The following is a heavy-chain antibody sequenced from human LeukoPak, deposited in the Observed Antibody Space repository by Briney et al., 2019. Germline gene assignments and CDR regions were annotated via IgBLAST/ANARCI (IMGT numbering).Heavy chain of an antibody. CDR3: VRESEYYFDHSASFDY. V-gene: IGHV3-30-3*01. D-gene: IGHD3-22*01. CDR1: GFTFTAYL. CDR2: MSSDGNAM. Sequence: GGSLRLSCAASGFTFTAYLIHWVRQAPGKGLEWVAVMSSDGNAMFYADSVKGRFTISRDNSKNTLYLQMNSLRAEDTAVYYCVRESEYYFDHSASFDYWRQGTLVSVSS. J-gene: IGHJ4*02.